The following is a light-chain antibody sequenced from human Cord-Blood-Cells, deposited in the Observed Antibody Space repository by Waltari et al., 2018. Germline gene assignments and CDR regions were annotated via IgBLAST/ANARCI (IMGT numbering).Light chain of an antibody. Sequence: SYELTQPPSVSVSPGQTASITCPGDKLGDKYACWYQQKPGQSPVLVIYQDSKRPSGSPGRFSGCNSRNTATLTISGTQAMDEADYYCQAWDSSNVVVGGGTKLTGL. CDR3: QAWDSSNVV. CDR1: KLGDKY. J-gene: IGLJ2*01. CDR2: QDS. V-gene: IGLV3-1*01.